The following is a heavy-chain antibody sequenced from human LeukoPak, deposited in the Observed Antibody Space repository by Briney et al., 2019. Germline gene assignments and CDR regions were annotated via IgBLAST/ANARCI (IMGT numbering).Heavy chain of an antibody. CDR2: IVGGGGST. D-gene: IGHD2-15*01. Sequence: GGSLRLSCAASGFTFSSYAMSWVRQAPAKGLEWVSSIVGGGGSTYYADSVKGRFTISRDNSKNMMYLQLNSLRAEDAAVYYCARLLAAPLYYMDVWGKGTTVTVSS. CDR3: ARLLAAPLYYMDV. J-gene: IGHJ6*03. V-gene: IGHV3-23*01. CDR1: GFTFSSYA.